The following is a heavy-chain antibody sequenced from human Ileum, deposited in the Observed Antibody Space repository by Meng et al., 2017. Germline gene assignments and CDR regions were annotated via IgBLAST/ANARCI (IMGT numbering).Heavy chain of an antibody. V-gene: IGHV4-59*01. CDR1: GGSMSSYY. CDR2: MYYRGST. CDR3: ATRNIAGGYYFNY. Sequence: SETLSLTCTVSGGSMSSYYWRWIRQPPGKGLEWIAYMYYRGSTNYNPSLKSRVTISVDTSKNQFSLNLNSVTAADTAVYYCATRNIAGGYYFNYWGQGMLVTVSS. D-gene: IGHD3-16*01. J-gene: IGHJ4*02.